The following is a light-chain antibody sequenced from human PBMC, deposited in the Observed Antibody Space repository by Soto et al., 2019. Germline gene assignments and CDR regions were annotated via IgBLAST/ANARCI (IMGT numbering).Light chain of an antibody. Sequence: QLVLTQPPSVSGAPGQRVTISCTGSSSNMGSGFDVHWYQQLPGTAPKLLIHGNTNRPSEVPDRFSGSKSGTSASLAISGLQAEDEADYYCQSYDSNLNAYVFGTGTKLTVL. CDR3: QSYDSNLNAYV. J-gene: IGLJ1*01. CDR1: SSNMGSGFD. CDR2: GNT. V-gene: IGLV1-40*01.